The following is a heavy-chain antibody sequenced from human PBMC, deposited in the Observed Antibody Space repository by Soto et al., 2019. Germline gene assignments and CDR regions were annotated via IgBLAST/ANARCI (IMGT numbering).Heavy chain of an antibody. CDR3: ATHRRYSSGWYWFDP. CDR1: GFTFSSYS. D-gene: IGHD6-19*01. Sequence: PGGSLRLSCAASGFTFSSYSMNWVRQAPGKGLEWVSSISSSSSYIYYADSVKGRFTISRDNAKNSLYLQMNSLRAEDTAVYYCATHRRYSSGWYWFDPWGQGTLVTVAS. V-gene: IGHV3-21*01. J-gene: IGHJ5*02. CDR2: ISSSSSYI.